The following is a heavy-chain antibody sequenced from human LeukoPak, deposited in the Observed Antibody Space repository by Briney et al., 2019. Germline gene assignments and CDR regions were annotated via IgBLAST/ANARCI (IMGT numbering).Heavy chain of an antibody. V-gene: IGHV3-23*01. J-gene: IGHJ4*02. Sequence: GGSLRLSCAASGFTFSSYAMSWVRQAPGKGLEWVSAISGSGGSTYYADSVKGRFTISRDTSKNTLYLQMNSLRAEDTAVYYCVKGDRGVVVPAAIRTVPRFDDWGQGTLVTVSS. CDR3: VKGDRGVVVPAAIRTVPRFDD. D-gene: IGHD2-2*01. CDR1: GFTFSSYA. CDR2: ISGSGGST.